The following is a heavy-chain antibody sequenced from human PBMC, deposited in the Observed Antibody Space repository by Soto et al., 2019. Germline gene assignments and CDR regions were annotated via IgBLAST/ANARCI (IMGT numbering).Heavy chain of an antibody. V-gene: IGHV3-30-3*01. CDR1: GFTFSSYA. J-gene: IGHJ4*02. CDR2: ISYDGSNK. CDR3: AREGQPPLTRNFDY. Sequence: QVQLVESGGGVVQPGRSLRLSCAASGFTFSSYAMLWVRQAPGKGLGWVAVISYDGSNKYYADSVKGRFTISRDNSKNTLYLQMNILRAEDTAVYYCAREGQPPLTRNFDYWGQGTLVTVSS.